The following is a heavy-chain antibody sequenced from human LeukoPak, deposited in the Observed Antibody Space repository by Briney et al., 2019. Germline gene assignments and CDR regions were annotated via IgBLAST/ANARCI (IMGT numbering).Heavy chain of an antibody. V-gene: IGHV4-39*01. CDR2: IYHSGRT. J-gene: IGHJ4*02. D-gene: IGHD4-23*01. CDR3: ARPADYGGDFDY. Sequence: PSETLSLTCAVSGGSISSSTYYWGWIRQPPGKGLEWIGSIYHSGRTHYNPSLKSRVTISVDTSKNQFSLKLSSVTAADTAVYYCARPADYGGDFDYWGQGALVTVSS. CDR1: GGSISSSTYY.